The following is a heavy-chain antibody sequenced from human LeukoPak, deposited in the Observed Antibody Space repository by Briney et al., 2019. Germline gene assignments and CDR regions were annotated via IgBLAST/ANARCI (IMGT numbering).Heavy chain of an antibody. Sequence: GGSLRLSCAASGVTVSNNHMSWVRQAPGKGLEWVSVIHSGGTTDYADSVRGRFTISRDNSKNTLYLQMNSLRAEDTAVYYCARDRYGSGSFLDYWGQGTLVTVSS. V-gene: IGHV3-66*01. CDR3: ARDRYGSGSFLDY. CDR2: IHSGGTT. D-gene: IGHD3-10*01. CDR1: GVTVSNNH. J-gene: IGHJ4*02.